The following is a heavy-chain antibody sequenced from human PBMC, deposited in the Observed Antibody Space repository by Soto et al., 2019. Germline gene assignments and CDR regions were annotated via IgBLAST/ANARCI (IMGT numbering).Heavy chain of an antibody. Sequence: EVQLVESGGGLVKPGGSLRLSCAASGFTFSSYSMNWVRQAPGKGLEWVSSISSSSSYIYYADSVKGRFTISRDNAKNSLYLKMNRLRAEDTAVYYCARDLTGTPDYASFDYWGQGTLVTVSS. CDR2: ISSSSSYI. J-gene: IGHJ4*02. CDR1: GFTFSSYS. V-gene: IGHV3-21*01. CDR3: ARDLTGTPDYASFDY. D-gene: IGHD1-7*01.